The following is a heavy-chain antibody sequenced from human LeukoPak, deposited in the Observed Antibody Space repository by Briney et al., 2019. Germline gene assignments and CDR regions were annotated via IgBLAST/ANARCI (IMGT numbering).Heavy chain of an antibody. V-gene: IGHV3-13*01. J-gene: IGHJ4*02. CDR2: IGTSGDA. CDR3: AKGAAYSTTGRPYYFDY. D-gene: IGHD2/OR15-2a*01. CDR1: GFTFTRFD. Sequence: AGGSLRLSCVASGFTFTRFDMPWVRQPPGKSLQWVSSIGTSGDAYSLESVKGRFSISRDDAANSLHLQMSSLRADDTAVYYCAKGAAYSTTGRPYYFDYWGQGILVTVSS.